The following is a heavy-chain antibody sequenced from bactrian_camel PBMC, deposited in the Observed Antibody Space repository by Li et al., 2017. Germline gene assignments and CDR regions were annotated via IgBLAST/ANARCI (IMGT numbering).Heavy chain of an antibody. CDR3: AAPSLLLATCRLGSSSDFGF. CDR1: VYTCSGYC. CDR2: INRDGST. D-gene: IGHD6*01. J-gene: IGHJ6*01. Sequence: HVQLVESGGGSVQAGGSLRLACEGFVYTCSGYCMGWFRQGSGKEREGVAVINRDGSTSYADSVKGRFTISKDTSKNILYLEMNSLKPEDTAMYYCAAPSLLLATCRLGSSSDFGFWGQGTQVTVS. V-gene: IGHV3S55*01.